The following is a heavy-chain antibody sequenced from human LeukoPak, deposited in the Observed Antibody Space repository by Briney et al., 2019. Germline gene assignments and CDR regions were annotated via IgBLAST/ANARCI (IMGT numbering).Heavy chain of an antibody. D-gene: IGHD3-9*01. CDR2: ISGSGGST. Sequence: GSLRLSCAASGFTFSSYGMSWVRQAPGKGLEWVSAISGSGGSTYYADSVKGRFTISRDNSKNTLYLQMNSLRAEDTAVYYCAKDPHVLRYFDWYGSYFDYWGQGTLVTVSS. CDR3: AKDPHVLRYFDWYGSYFDY. J-gene: IGHJ4*02. CDR1: GFTFSSYG. V-gene: IGHV3-23*01.